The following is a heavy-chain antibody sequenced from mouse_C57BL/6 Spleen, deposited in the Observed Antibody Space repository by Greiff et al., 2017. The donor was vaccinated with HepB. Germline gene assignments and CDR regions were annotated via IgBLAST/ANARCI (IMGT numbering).Heavy chain of an antibody. J-gene: IGHJ2*01. Sequence: QLQQYGPELVKPGASVKISCKASGYSFTDFNLNWVKQSNGKRLEWIGVLNPNYGTTSYNQKFKGNATLTVDQSSNTAYMQLNSLTSEDSAVYYCARGATVVAPHFDYWGTGTTLTVSS. D-gene: IGHD1-1*01. CDR1: GYSFTDFN. CDR2: LNPNYGTT. V-gene: IGHV1-39*01. CDR3: ARGATVVAPHFDY.